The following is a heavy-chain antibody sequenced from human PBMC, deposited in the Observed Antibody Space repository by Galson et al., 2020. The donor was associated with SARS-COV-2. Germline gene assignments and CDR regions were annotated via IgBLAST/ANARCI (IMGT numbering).Heavy chain of an antibody. CDR1: GYTFTDYY. CDR3: ARGGYNFGNYGVDY. J-gene: IGHJ4*02. V-gene: IGHV1-2*06. Sequence: ASVKVSCKASGYTFTDYYMHWVRQAPGQGLEWLGRINPNSGRTIYAQKFQGRVTMTRDTSISTAYMELSRLRSDDTAVYYCARGGYNFGNYGVDYWGQGTLVTVSS. CDR2: INPNSGRT. D-gene: IGHD5-18*01.